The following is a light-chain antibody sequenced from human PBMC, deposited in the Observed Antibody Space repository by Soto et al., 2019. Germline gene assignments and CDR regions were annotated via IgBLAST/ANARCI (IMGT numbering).Light chain of an antibody. J-gene: IGLJ3*02. Sequence: QSVLTQPPSASGTPGQRVTISCSGSSSNIGSNYVYWYQQLPGTAPKLLIYSNNQRPSGVPDRFSGSKSGTSASLAISGLRSDDEADYYCAPWDDSLSGPWVFGGGTKVTVL. CDR2: SNN. CDR3: APWDDSLSGPWV. V-gene: IGLV1-47*02. CDR1: SSNIGSNY.